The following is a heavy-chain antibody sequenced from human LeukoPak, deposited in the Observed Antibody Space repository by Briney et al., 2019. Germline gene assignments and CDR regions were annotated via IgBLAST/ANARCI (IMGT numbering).Heavy chain of an antibody. V-gene: IGHV3-33*06. CDR2: IWYDGSNK. Sequence: GGSLRLSCAASGFTFSSYGMHWVRQAPGKGLEWVAVIWYDGSNKYYADSVKGRFTISRDNSKNTLYLQMNSLRAEDAAVYYCAKESRGYSYGYYSDYWGQGTLVTVSS. D-gene: IGHD5-18*01. CDR3: AKESRGYSYGYYSDY. J-gene: IGHJ4*02. CDR1: GFTFSSYG.